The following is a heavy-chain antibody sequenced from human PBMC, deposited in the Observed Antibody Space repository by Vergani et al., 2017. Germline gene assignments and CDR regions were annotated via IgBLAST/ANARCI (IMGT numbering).Heavy chain of an antibody. CDR1: GGSFSGYY. Sequence: QVQLQQWGAGLLKPSETLSLTCAVYGGSFSGYYWSWIRQPPGKGLEWIGRINISGSTNYNPSLKSRVTMSVNTSKKQFSLNLSSVTAADTAVYYCASGITGTGGHGYWGQGTLVTVSS. CDR3: ASGITGTGGHGY. D-gene: IGHD1-20*01. J-gene: IGHJ4*02. CDR2: INISGST. V-gene: IGHV4-59*10.